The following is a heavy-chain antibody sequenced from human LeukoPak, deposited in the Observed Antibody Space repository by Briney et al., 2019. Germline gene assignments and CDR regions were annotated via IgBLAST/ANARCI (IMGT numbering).Heavy chain of an antibody. V-gene: IGHV3-30-3*01. CDR3: ARGSNWNDPGWFDP. D-gene: IGHD1-20*01. CDR1: GFTFSSYA. CDR2: ISYDGSNK. Sequence: GGSLRLSCAASGFTFSSYAMHWVRQAPGKGLEWVAVISYDGSNKYYADSVKGRFTISRDNSKNTLYLQMNSLRAEDTAVYYCARGSNWNDPGWFDPWGQGTLVTVSS. J-gene: IGHJ5*02.